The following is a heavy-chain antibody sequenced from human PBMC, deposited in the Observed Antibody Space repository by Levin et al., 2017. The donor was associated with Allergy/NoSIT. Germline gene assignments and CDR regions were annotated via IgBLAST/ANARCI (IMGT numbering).Heavy chain of an antibody. CDR2: ISYDGTNK. Sequence: PGGSLRLSCAASGFTFSSYGMHWVRQAPGKGLEWVAVISYDGTNKYYADSVKGRFTISRDNSKNTLYVQMNSLRAEDTAVYYCAKEGYYYDSSGYSLFTTYGMDVWGQGTTVTVSS. J-gene: IGHJ6*02. D-gene: IGHD3-22*01. CDR3: AKEGYYYDSSGYSLFTTYGMDV. CDR1: GFTFSSYG. V-gene: IGHV3-30*18.